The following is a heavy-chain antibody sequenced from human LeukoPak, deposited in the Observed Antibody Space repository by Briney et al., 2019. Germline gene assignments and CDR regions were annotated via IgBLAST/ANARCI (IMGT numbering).Heavy chain of an antibody. J-gene: IGHJ4*02. D-gene: IGHD6-6*01. V-gene: IGHV3-48*04. CDR2: ISSSSSTI. CDR3: ATYSSSVGY. Sequence: GGSLRLSCAASGFTFSSYWMSWVRQAPGKGLEWVSYISSSSSTIYYADSVKGRFTISRDNAKNSLYLQMNSLRAEDTAVYYCATYSSSVGYWGQGTLVTVSS. CDR1: GFTFSSYW.